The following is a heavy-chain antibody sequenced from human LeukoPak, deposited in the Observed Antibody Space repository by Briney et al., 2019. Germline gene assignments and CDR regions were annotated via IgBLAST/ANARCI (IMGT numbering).Heavy chain of an antibody. D-gene: IGHD5-18*01. J-gene: IGHJ4*02. V-gene: IGHV3-21*01. Sequence: GGSLRLSCAASGFTFSSYSMNWVRQAPGKGLEWVSSISSSSSYIYYAGSAKGRFTISRDNAKNSLYLQMNSLRAEDTAVYYCARSADTAMVFDYWGQGTLVTVSS. CDR3: ARSADTAMVFDY. CDR2: ISSSSSYI. CDR1: GFTFSSYS.